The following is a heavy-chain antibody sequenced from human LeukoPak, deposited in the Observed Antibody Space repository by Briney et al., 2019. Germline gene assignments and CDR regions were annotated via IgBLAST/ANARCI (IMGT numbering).Heavy chain of an antibody. D-gene: IGHD6-13*01. Sequence: QPGGSLRLSCAASGFTFSSYAMSWVRQAPGKGLEWVSAISGSGGSTYYADSVKGRFTISRDNSKNTLYLQMNSLRAEDTAIYYCSKGQGEGSSWQALDSWGQGTLVTVSS. V-gene: IGHV3-23*01. CDR3: SKGQGEGSSWQALDS. CDR1: GFTFSSYA. J-gene: IGHJ4*02. CDR2: ISGSGGST.